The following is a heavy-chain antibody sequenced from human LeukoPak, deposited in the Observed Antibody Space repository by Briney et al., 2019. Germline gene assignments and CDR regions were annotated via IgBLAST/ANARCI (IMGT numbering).Heavy chain of an antibody. CDR3: AKPIQNLNMVRGGAAFDI. J-gene: IGHJ3*02. V-gene: IGHV3-30*02. Sequence: GGSLRLSCAASGFTFSSYGMHWVRQAPGKGLEWVAFIRYDGSNKYYADSVKGRFTISRDNSKNTLYLQMNSLRAEDTAVYYCAKPIQNLNMVRGGAAFDIWGQGTMVTVSS. CDR2: IRYDGSNK. CDR1: GFTFSSYG. D-gene: IGHD3-10*01.